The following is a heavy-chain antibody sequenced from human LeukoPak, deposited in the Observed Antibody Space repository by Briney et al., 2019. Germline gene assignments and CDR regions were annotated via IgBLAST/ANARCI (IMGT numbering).Heavy chain of an antibody. J-gene: IGHJ5*02. Sequence: SETLSLTCAVYGGSFSGYYWSWLRQPPGKGLEWIGEINHSGSTNYNPSLKSRVTISVDTSKNQFSLKLSSVTAADTAVYYCARRYYGSGRYYKGHRGWFDPWGQGTLVTVSS. CDR1: GGSFSGYY. CDR2: INHSGST. D-gene: IGHD3-10*01. CDR3: ARRYYGSGRYYKGHRGWFDP. V-gene: IGHV4-34*01.